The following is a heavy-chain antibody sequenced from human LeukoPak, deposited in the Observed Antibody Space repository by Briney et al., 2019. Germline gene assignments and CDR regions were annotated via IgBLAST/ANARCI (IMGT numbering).Heavy chain of an antibody. CDR1: GTXXSYA. J-gene: IGHJ6*02. CDR2: IXPXLXIA. D-gene: IGHD3-10*01. Sequence: GTXXSYAIXXVXXAXXXXXXXMGXIXPXLXIANYAQKFQGRVTITRDTSASTAYMELSSLRSEDTAVYYCARDGGSGSYKITTLYYGMDVWGQGTTVTVSS. CDR3: ARDGGSGSYKITTLYYGMDV. V-gene: IGHV1-69*04.